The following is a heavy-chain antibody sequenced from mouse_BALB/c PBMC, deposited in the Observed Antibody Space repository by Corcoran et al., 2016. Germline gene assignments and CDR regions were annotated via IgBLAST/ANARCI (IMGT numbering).Heavy chain of an antibody. D-gene: IGHD4-1*02. CDR1: GFNIKDTY. J-gene: IGHJ4*01. CDR2: IDPANGNT. CDR3: ARAPLNWERAMDY. Sequence: EVQLQQSGAELVKPGASVKLSCTASGFNIKDTYMHWVKQRPEQGLEWIGRIDPANGNTKYDPKFQGKATITADTSSNTAYLQLSSLTSEDTAVYYCARAPLNWERAMDYWGQGTSVTVSS. V-gene: IGHV14-3*02.